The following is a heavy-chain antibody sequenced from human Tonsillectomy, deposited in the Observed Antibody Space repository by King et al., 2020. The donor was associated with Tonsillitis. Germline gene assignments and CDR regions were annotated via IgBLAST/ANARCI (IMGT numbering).Heavy chain of an antibody. D-gene: IGHD1-20*01. J-gene: IGHJ4*02. Sequence: VQLQQWGAGVLKPSETLSLTCAVSGESFIGHYWTWIRQPPGKGLEWIGEINHLGSTAYNAALKSRVTISVDTSANQFSLHLTSVTAADSAIYYCAGGGITGSHSGRFAYWGQGTLVSVSS. CDR2: INHLGST. V-gene: IGHV4-34*01. CDR3: AGGGITGSHSGRFAY. CDR1: GESFIGHY.